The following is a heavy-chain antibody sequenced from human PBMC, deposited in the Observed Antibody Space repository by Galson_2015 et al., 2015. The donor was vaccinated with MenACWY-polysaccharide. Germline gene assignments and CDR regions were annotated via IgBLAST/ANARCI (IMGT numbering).Heavy chain of an antibody. Sequence: SLRLSCAASGFTFSSYWMHWVRQVPGKGLMWVSRIKGDGSSIIYADSVKGRFTISRDNTKNTVWLQMNSLRVEDTAVYYRARDPVDGSGHFDYWGQGTLVTVSS. CDR2: IKGDGSSI. J-gene: IGHJ4*02. CDR1: GFTFSSYW. V-gene: IGHV3-74*01. D-gene: IGHD6-19*01. CDR3: ARDPVDGSGHFDY.